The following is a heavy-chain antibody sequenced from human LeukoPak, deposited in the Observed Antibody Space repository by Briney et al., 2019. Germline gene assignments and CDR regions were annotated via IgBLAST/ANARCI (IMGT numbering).Heavy chain of an antibody. D-gene: IGHD6-13*01. CDR1: GFTFSSYG. CDR3: AKGMVSAGILDY. Sequence: GGSLRLSCAASGFTFSSYGMSWVRQAPGKGLEWVSAISGSGGGTYYADSVKGRFIISRDNSKDTLSPQMNSLRAEDTALYYCAKGMVSAGILDYWGQGTLVTVSS. V-gene: IGHV3-23*01. CDR2: ISGSGGGT. J-gene: IGHJ4*02.